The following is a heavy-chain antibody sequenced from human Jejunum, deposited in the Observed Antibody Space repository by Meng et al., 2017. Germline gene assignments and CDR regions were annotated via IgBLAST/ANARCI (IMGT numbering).Heavy chain of an antibody. V-gene: IGHV3-66*02. CDR2: IYTGGDA. CDR3: ARSAYS. Sequence: GGSLRLSCAASGFTVSQNYMTWVRQAPGKGLEWVSVIYTGGDAYYADSVKGRFTFSRDNSRNMVYLQLNSLRPEDTAVYYCARSAYSWGQGTRVTVDS. CDR1: GFTVSQNY. J-gene: IGHJ4*02.